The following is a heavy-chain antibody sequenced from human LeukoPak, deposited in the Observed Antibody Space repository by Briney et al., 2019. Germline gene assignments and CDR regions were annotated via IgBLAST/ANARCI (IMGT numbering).Heavy chain of an antibody. V-gene: IGHV3-48*01. CDR2: ISSGSTTT. Sequence: PGGSLRLSCAGSGFTFSSYSMQWVRQAPGKGLEWISYISSGSTTTYYADSVKGRFTISRDNAKNSLYLQMNSLRAEDTAVYYCAKVGYCSGGSCYSWFMDVWGQGTTVTVSS. D-gene: IGHD2-15*01. J-gene: IGHJ6*02. CDR1: GFTFSSYS. CDR3: AKVGYCSGGSCYSWFMDV.